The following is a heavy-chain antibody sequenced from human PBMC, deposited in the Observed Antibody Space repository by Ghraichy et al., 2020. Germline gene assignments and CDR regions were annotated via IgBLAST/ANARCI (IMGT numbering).Heavy chain of an antibody. J-gene: IGHJ5*02. V-gene: IGHV3-11*01. CDR1: GFTFSDHY. CDR2: IGTVGKAI. D-gene: IGHD1-1*01. CDR3: ARGGIDSTWFGP. Sequence: GESLNISCAASGFTFSDHYMSWFRQAPGKGLEFVSYIGTVGKAIHHADSVKGRFSISRDNAGDSLYLQLNSLRVDDTAVYYCARGGIDSTWFGPWGRGTLVTVSS.